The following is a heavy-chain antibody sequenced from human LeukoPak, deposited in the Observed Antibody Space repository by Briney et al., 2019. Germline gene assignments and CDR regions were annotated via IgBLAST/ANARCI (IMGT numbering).Heavy chain of an antibody. V-gene: IGHV3-48*03. CDR1: GFNFGDYA. CDR2: ISSSGSTI. Sequence: GGSLRLSCTASGFNFGDYAMGWFRQAPGKGLEWVSYISSSGSTIYYADSVKGRFTISRDNAKNSLYLQMNSLRAEDTAVYYCARTRVSYWVPELDYWGQGTLVTVSS. CDR3: ARTRVSYWVPELDY. J-gene: IGHJ4*02. D-gene: IGHD1-26*01.